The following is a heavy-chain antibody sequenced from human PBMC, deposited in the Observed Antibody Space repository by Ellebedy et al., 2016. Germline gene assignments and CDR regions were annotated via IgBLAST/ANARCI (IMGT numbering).Heavy chain of an antibody. CDR1: GFSFSNYF. V-gene: IGHV3-23*01. CDR2: ISAGSYTT. D-gene: IGHD4-17*01. J-gene: IGHJ4*02. CDR3: RQGHYADL. Sequence: GESLKISXATSGFSFSNYFMTWIRRAPGKGLEWVSTISAGSYTTRLADSVKGRFTKNSVYLRMNNLRVEDTAVYYCRQGHYADLWGQGTLVTVSS.